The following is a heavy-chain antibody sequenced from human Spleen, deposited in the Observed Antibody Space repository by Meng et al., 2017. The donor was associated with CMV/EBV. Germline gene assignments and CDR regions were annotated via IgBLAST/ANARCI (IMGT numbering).Heavy chain of an antibody. CDR1: GGSISSSSYY. D-gene: IGHD2-2*01. CDR2: IYYSGST. Sequence: SETLSLTCTVSGGSISSSSYYWGWIRQPPGKGLEWIGSIYYSGSTYYNLSLKSRVTISVDTSKNQFSLKLSSVTAADTAVYYCARWGSSTSCYAPQYGMDVWGQGTTVTVSS. CDR3: ARWGSSTSCYAPQYGMDV. J-gene: IGHJ6*02. V-gene: IGHV4-39*01.